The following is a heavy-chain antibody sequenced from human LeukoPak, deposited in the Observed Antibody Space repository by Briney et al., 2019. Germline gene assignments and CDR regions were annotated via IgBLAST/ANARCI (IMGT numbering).Heavy chain of an antibody. CDR2: IDPSDSYT. CDR1: GYSFTSYW. CDR3: ARHYDSSGYYPDY. J-gene: IGHJ4*02. Sequence: GESLKISCKGSGYSFTSYWISWVRQMPGKGLEWMGRIDPSDSYTNYSPSFQGHVTISADKSISTAHLQWSSLEASDTGMYYCARHYDSSGYYPDYWGQGTLVTASS. D-gene: IGHD3-22*01. V-gene: IGHV5-10-1*01.